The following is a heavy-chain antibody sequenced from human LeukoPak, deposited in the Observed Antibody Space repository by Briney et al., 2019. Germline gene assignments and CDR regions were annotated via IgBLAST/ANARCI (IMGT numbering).Heavy chain of an antibody. Sequence: GGSLRLSCAASGFTFSSYAMSWVRQAPGKGLEWVSAISGSGGSTYYADSVKGRFTISRDNSKNTLYLQMNSLRAEDTAVYYRARGLPNYYGMDVWGQGTTVTVSS. J-gene: IGHJ6*02. CDR2: ISGSGGST. CDR3: ARGLPNYYGMDV. V-gene: IGHV3-23*01. CDR1: GFTFSSYA.